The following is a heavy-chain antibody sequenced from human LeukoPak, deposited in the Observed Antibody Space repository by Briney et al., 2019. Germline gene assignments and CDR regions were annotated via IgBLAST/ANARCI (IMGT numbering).Heavy chain of an antibody. D-gene: IGHD6-19*01. CDR3: ARDPRSGWYMDV. CDR2: ISSSSSYI. CDR1: GFTFSSYS. J-gene: IGHJ6*03. Sequence: PGGSLRLSCAAPGFTFSSYSMNWVRQAPGKGLEWVSSISSSSSYIYYADSVKGRFTISRDNAKNSLYLQMNSLRAEDTAVYYCARDPRSGWYMDVWGQGTTVTVSS. V-gene: IGHV3-21*01.